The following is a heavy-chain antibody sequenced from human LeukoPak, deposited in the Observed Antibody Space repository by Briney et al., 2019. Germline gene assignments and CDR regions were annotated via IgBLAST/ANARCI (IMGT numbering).Heavy chain of an antibody. CDR1: GGSFSGYY. D-gene: IGHD6-25*01. CDR2: INHSGST. CDR3: AREGGFSRPLDY. J-gene: IGHJ4*02. V-gene: IGHV4-34*01. Sequence: PSETLSLTCAVYGGSFSGYYWSWIRQPPGKGLEWIGEINHSGSTNYNPSLKSRVTISVDTSKNQFSLKLSSVTAADTAVYYCAREGGFSRPLDYSGQGTLVTVSS.